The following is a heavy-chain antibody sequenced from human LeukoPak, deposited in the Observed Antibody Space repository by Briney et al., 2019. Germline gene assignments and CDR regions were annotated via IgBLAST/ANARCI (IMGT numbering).Heavy chain of an antibody. CDR1: GGSISSGSYY. Sequence: SETLSLTCTVSGGSISSGSYYWSWIRPPAGKGLEWIGRIDTSGNTNYNPSLKSRVTLSLDTSKKQFSLKLSSVTAADTAVYYCARDQGSGWFDPWGQGTLVTVSS. J-gene: IGHJ5*02. CDR2: IDTSGNT. CDR3: ARDQGSGWFDP. V-gene: IGHV4-61*02.